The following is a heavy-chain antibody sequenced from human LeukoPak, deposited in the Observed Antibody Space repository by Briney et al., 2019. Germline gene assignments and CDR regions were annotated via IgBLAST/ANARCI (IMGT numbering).Heavy chain of an antibody. CDR1: GFTFSNYW. J-gene: IGHJ4*02. CDR3: VGGILEWLFDY. Sequence: GGSLRLSCAASGFTFSNYWMSWVRQAPGKWLEWVANIKQDGSEKYYVDTVKGRFTISRDNAKNSLYLQMNSLRAEDTAVYYCVGGILEWLFDYWGQGTLVTVSS. D-gene: IGHD3-3*01. CDR2: IKQDGSEK. V-gene: IGHV3-7*01.